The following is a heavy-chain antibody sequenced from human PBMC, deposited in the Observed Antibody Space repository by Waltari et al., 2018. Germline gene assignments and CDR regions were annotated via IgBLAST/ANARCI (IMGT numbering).Heavy chain of an antibody. CDR1: GLIIKNNC. CDR3: AREYNDGWYFDY. V-gene: IGHV3-66*01. D-gene: IGHD6-19*01. J-gene: IGHJ4*02. Sequence: EVQLVESGGGSVQPGGSLRLSCVASGLIIKNNCLTWVRQAPGEGLEWVSTIYAGGITKYADSVNGGFTISRDNSKNTLSLQMNSLRVDDTAMYYCAREYNDGWYFDYWGRGTLVTVSS. CDR2: IYAGGIT.